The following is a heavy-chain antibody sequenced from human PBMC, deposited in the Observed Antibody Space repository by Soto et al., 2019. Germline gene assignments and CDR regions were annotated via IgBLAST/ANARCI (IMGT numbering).Heavy chain of an antibody. Sequence: QVQLQESGPGLVKPSQTLSLTCTVSGGSISSGGYYWSWIRQHPGKGLEWIGYIYYSGSTYYNPSPKSRVTLSVATSKNQFSLKLSSVTAADTAVYYCARDSSSRVWFGAFQSPYYYYGMDVWGQGTTITVPS. J-gene: IGHJ6*02. CDR1: GGSISSGGYY. V-gene: IGHV4-31*03. D-gene: IGHD3-10*01. CDR3: ARDSSSRVWFGAFQSPYYYYGMDV. CDR2: IYYSGST.